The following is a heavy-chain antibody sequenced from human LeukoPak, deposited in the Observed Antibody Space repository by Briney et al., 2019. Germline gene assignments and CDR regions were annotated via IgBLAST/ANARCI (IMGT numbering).Heavy chain of an antibody. CDR1: GFTFSSYA. CDR3: ARVSGVSGVVGY. D-gene: IGHD2-8*01. Sequence: GGSLRPSCAASGFTFSSYAMHWVRQAPGKGLEWVAVISYDGSNKYYADSVKGRFTISRDNSKNTLYLQMNSLRAEDTAVYYCARVSGVSGVVGYWGQGTLVTVSS. CDR2: ISYDGSNK. V-gene: IGHV3-30*01. J-gene: IGHJ4*02.